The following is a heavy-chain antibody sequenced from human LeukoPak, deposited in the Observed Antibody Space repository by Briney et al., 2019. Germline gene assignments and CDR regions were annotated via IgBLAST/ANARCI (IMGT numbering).Heavy chain of an antibody. J-gene: IGHJ5*02. CDR2: INPSGGST. V-gene: IGHV1-46*01. CDR3: ARDGRNLRFLEWLRSTNWFDP. CDR1: GYTFTIYG. Sequence: ASVKVSCKASGYTFTIYGISWVRQAPGQGLEWMGIINPSGGSTSYAQEFQGRVTMTRDTSTSTVYMELSSLRSENTAVYYCARDGRNLRFLEWLRSTNWFDPWGQGTLVTVSS. D-gene: IGHD3-3*01.